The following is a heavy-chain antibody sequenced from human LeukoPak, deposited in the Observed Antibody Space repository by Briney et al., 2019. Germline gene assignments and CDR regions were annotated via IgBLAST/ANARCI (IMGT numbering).Heavy chain of an antibody. V-gene: IGHV4-61*01. CDR1: GGSVSSGSYY. D-gene: IGHD6-6*01. CDR3: ARGHAARLDY. Sequence: SETLSLTCTVSGGSVSSGSYYWSWIRQPPGKGLEWIGYIYYSGSTNYNPSLKSRVTISVDTSKNQFSLKLSSVTAADTAVYYCARGHAARLDYWGQGTLVTVSS. J-gene: IGHJ4*02. CDR2: IYYSGST.